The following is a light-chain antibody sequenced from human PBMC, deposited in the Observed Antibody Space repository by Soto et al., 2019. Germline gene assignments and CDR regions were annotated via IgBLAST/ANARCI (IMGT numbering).Light chain of an antibody. CDR1: QSLSSIY. Sequence: EIVLTQSPGTLSLSPGERATLSCRASQSLSSIYLAWYQQKPGQAPRLLIYGASSRATGIPDRFSGSGSGKDFTLTITRLEPEDFAVYYCQQYGSSPWTFGQGTKVEIK. CDR2: GAS. V-gene: IGKV3-20*01. J-gene: IGKJ1*01. CDR3: QQYGSSPWT.